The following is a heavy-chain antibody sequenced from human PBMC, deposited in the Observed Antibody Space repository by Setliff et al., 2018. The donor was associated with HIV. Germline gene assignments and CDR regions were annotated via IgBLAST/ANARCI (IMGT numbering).Heavy chain of an antibody. CDR3: ALERHCGGGSCYNLFDWYFDL. D-gene: IGHD2-15*01. J-gene: IGHJ2*01. Sequence: ASVKVSCKASGYTFTDYYMHWVQQAPGKGLEWMGRVDPEDGETIYAEKFQGRVTITADTSTDTAYMELSSLRSEDTSVYYCALERHCGGGSCYNLFDWYFDLWGRGTLVTVSS. V-gene: IGHV1-69-2*01. CDR1: GYTFTDYY. CDR2: VDPEDGET.